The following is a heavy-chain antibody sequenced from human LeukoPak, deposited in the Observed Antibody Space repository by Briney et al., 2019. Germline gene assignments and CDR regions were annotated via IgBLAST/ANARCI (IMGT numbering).Heavy chain of an antibody. CDR2: ISYDGSNI. Sequence: PGGSLRLSCAASGFTFSSYAMHWVRKAPGKGLEWVAVISYDGSNIYYADSVKGRFTISRDNSKNTLYLQVNSLRAEDTAVYYCARDYSSGYYRTFDYWGQGTLVTVSS. D-gene: IGHD3-22*01. J-gene: IGHJ4*02. V-gene: IGHV3-30*04. CDR1: GFTFSSYA. CDR3: ARDYSSGYYRTFDY.